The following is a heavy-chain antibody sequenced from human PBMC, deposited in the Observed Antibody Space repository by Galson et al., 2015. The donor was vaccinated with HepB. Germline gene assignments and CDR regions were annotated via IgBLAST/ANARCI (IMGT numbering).Heavy chain of an antibody. J-gene: IGHJ4*02. CDR1: GFTFHHHA. D-gene: IGHD1-26*01. CDR2: ISYDGSTK. Sequence: LRHSCAASGFTFHHHAMHWVRQAQGKALEWVPTISYDGSTKYYADPVRGRCTISRDNSKNTVSHQMNSLSPEATAVYYRARENSGTYYGYFDYWGQGTLVTVSS. V-gene: IGHV3-30-3*01. CDR3: ARENSGTYYGYFDY.